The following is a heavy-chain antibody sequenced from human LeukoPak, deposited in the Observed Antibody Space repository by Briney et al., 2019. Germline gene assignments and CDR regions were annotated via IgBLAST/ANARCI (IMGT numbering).Heavy chain of an antibody. D-gene: IGHD2-15*01. CDR1: GGSISSSSYY. J-gene: IGHJ4*02. V-gene: IGHV4-39*07. Sequence: PSETLSLTCTVSGGSISSSSYYWGWIRQPPGKGLEWIGSIYYSGSTYYNPSLKSRVTISVDTSKNQFSLKLSSVTAADTAVYYCARAGCSGGSCPDYYFDYWGQGTLVTVSS. CDR2: IYYSGST. CDR3: ARAGCSGGSCPDYYFDY.